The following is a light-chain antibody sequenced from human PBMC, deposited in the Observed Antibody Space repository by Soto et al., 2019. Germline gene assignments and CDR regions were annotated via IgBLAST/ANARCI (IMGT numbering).Light chain of an antibody. Sequence: DIQLTQSPTFLSASVGDRVTITCRASQGISSSLAWYQQKPGKAPKILIYAASTLQSGVPSRFSGSGSGTEFTLTISSLQPEDFGTYYCQQLNNYPPTFAGGTEVDIK. CDR1: QGISSS. CDR2: AAS. CDR3: QQLNNYPPT. J-gene: IGKJ4*01. V-gene: IGKV1-9*01.